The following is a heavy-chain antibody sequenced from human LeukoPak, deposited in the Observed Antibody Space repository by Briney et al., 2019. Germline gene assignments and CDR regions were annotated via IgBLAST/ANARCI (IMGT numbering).Heavy chain of an antibody. CDR2: IHHSGST. CDR1: GYSISRGYH. J-gene: IGHJ4*02. D-gene: IGHD6-13*01. CDR3: ARLRRGIALDYFDY. Sequence: PTETLSLTCTVSGYSISRGYHWGWIRQPPGKGLEWIGTIHHSGSTYYNPSLKSRVTISVDTSKNQFSLKLSSVTAADTAVYYCARLRRGIALDYFDYWGQGTLVTVSS. V-gene: IGHV4-38-2*02.